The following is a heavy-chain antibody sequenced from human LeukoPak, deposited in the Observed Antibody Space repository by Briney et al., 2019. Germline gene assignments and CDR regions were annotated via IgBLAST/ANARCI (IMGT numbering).Heavy chain of an antibody. V-gene: IGHV3-48*04. D-gene: IGHD5-18*01. Sequence: GGSLRLSCAASGFTFSSYSMNWVRQAPGKGLEWVSYISSSSSTIYYADSVKGRFTISRDNAKNSLYLQMNSLRAGDTAVYYCAREGYSYGHDYWDQGTLVTVSS. CDR1: GFTFSSYS. CDR3: AREGYSYGHDY. CDR2: ISSSSSTI. J-gene: IGHJ4*02.